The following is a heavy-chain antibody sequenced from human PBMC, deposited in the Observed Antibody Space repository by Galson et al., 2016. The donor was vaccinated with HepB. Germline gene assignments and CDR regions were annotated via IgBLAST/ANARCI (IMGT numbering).Heavy chain of an antibody. V-gene: IGHV3-23*01. D-gene: IGHD2-2*01. CDR1: GFPFSSYA. J-gene: IGHJ4*02. CDR2: ISGSGGSK. CDR3: AKGREYCSSTSCYGVN. Sequence: SLRLSCAASGFPFSSYAMSWVRQAPGKGLEWVSVISGSGGSKFYADSVKGRFTISRDNSNNTLYLQMNSLRAEDTAGYYCAKGREYCSSTSCYGVNWGQGTLVTVSS.